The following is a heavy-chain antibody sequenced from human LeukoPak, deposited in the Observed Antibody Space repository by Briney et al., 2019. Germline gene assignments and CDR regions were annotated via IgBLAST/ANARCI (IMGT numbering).Heavy chain of an antibody. D-gene: IGHD6-19*01. CDR3: ARGLAGPPDY. Sequence: EASVKVSCKASGYIFTGYGISWVRQAPGQGLEWMGWISAYNGNTNYAQNLQGRVTMTTDTSTSTAYMELRSLRSDDTAVYYCARGLAGPPDYWGQGSLVTVSS. J-gene: IGHJ4*02. V-gene: IGHV1-18*04. CDR2: ISAYNGNT. CDR1: GYIFTGYG.